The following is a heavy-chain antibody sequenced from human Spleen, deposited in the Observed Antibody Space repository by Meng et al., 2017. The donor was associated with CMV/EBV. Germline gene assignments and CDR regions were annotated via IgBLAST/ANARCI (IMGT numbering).Heavy chain of an antibody. CDR3: ARFRVTSHRFDP. J-gene: IGHJ5*02. CDR2: VYHSRST. CDR1: GGADGSTNW. V-gene: IGHV4-4*02. D-gene: IGHD3-3*01. Sequence: AGCGGADGSTNWWRWGGQPAGKGLEWFGEVYHSRSTNNNPSPGSRVSISLDTSKNHFSLKLTSVTAADTAVYYCARFRVTSHRFDPWGQGALVTVSS.